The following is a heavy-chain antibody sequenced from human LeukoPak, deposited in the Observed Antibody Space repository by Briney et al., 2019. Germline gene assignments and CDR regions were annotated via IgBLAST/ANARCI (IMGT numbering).Heavy chain of an antibody. CDR3: GRNRLGKALDI. D-gene: IGHD7-27*01. CDR2: IGPKSGDT. V-gene: IGHV1-2*02. Sequence: RAPVKVSCKASGYTFTDYFIHWVRQAPGQGLEWMGWIGPKSGDTSYSQKFQGRVTVTRDTSINTAYMELSRLGSDDTAVYYCGRNRLGKALDIWGQGTMVTVSS. CDR1: GYTFTDYF. J-gene: IGHJ3*02.